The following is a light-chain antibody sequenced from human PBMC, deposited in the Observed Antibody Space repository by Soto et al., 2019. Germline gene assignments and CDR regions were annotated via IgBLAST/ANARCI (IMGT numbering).Light chain of an antibody. CDR3: CSYAGDFYV. CDR2: DVS. CDR1: SSDVGGYDY. Sequence: QTVVTQPASVSGSPGQSITISCTGTSSDVGGYDYVSWHQQHPGKAPELIIFDVSKRPSGVPDRFSGSKSGNTASLTISGLQAEDEADYFCCSYAGDFYVFGSGTKVTVL. J-gene: IGLJ1*01. V-gene: IGLV2-11*01.